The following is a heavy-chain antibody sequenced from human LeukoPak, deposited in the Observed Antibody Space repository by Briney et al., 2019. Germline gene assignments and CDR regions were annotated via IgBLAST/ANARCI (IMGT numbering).Heavy chain of an antibody. CDR3: AKGNVDSSGYPEYYFDY. J-gene: IGHJ4*02. CDR1: GFTFSDYY. CDR2: ISGSGGST. V-gene: IGHV3-23*01. D-gene: IGHD3-22*01. Sequence: GGSLRLSCAASGFTFSDYYMSWIRQAPGKGLEWVSAISGSGGSTYYADSVKGRFTISRDNSKNTLYLQMNSLRAEDTAVYYCAKGNVDSSGYPEYYFDYWGQGTLVTVSS.